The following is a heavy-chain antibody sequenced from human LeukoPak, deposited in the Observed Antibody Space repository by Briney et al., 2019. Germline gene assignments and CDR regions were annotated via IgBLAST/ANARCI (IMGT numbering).Heavy chain of an antibody. CDR1: GFTFSNYW. CDR2: IKQDGSEK. J-gene: IGHJ4*02. Sequence: GGSLRLSCAASGFTFSNYWMSWVRQAPGKGLEWVANIKQDGSEKYYVDSVRGRFTVSRDNADNSLYLQMNSLRAEDPAKYYCARDLSPMSSGSYDRSYYFDYWGQGTLVTVSS. CDR3: ARDLSPMSSGSYDRSYYFDY. D-gene: IGHD1-26*01. V-gene: IGHV3-7*01.